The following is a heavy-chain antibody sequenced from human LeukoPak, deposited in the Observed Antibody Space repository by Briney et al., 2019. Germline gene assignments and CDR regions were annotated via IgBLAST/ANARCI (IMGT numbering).Heavy chain of an antibody. J-gene: IGHJ5*02. CDR3: ARERSSTTVVKGHNWFDP. D-gene: IGHD4-23*01. CDR1: GFTFSSYG. V-gene: IGHV3-30*03. Sequence: PGRSPRLSCAASGFTFSSYGMHWVRQAPGKGLEWVAVISYDGSNKYYADSVKGRFTISRDNSKNTLYLQMNSLRAEDTAVYYCARERSSTTVVKGHNWFDPWGQGTLVTVSS. CDR2: ISYDGSNK.